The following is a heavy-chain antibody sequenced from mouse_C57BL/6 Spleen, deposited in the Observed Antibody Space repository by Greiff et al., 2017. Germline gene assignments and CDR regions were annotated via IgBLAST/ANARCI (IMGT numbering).Heavy chain of an antibody. D-gene: IGHD2-4*01. CDR1: GYSFTSYY. J-gene: IGHJ3*01. CDR3: ARPIYYDYDGSPFAY. CDR2: IYPGGGNT. V-gene: IGHV1-66*01. Sequence: QVHVKQSGPELVKPGASVKISCKASGYSFTSYYIHWVKQRPGQGLEWIGWIYPGGGNTKYNEKFKGKATLTADTSSSTAYMQLSSLTSEDSAVXYCARPIYYDYDGSPFAYWGQGTLVTVSA.